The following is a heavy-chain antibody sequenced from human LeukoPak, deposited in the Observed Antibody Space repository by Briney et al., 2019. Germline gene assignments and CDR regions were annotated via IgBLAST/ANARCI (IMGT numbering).Heavy chain of an antibody. CDR3: ARIRADFGDYVHDY. CDR2: IDWDDDK. D-gene: IGHD4-17*01. Sequence: SGPALVKPTQTLTLTCTFSGFSLSTSGMCVSWIRQPPGKALEWLARIDWDDDKYYRTSLKTRLTISKDTSKNQVVLAMTNMDPVDTATYYCARIRADFGDYVHDYWGQGTLVTVSS. J-gene: IGHJ4*02. CDR1: GFSLSTSGMC. V-gene: IGHV2-70*11.